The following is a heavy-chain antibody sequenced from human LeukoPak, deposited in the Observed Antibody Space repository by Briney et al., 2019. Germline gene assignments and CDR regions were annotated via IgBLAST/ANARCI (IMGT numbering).Heavy chain of an antibody. V-gene: IGHV1-69*13. CDR1: GGTFSSYA. J-gene: IGHJ4*02. D-gene: IGHD6-13*01. Sequence: ASVKVSCKASGGTFSSYAISWVRQAPGQGLEWMGGIIPIFGTANYAQKFRGRVTITADESTSTAYMELSSLRSEDTAVYYCARDSVAAAGTNPLDWGQGTLVTVSS. CDR3: ARDSVAAAGTNPLD. CDR2: IIPIFGTA.